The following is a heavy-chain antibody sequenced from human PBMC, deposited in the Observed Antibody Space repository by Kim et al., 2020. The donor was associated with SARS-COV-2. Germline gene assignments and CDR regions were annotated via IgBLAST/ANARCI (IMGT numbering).Heavy chain of an antibody. CDR3: AKDGSGINYYYYYGMDV. Sequence: GGSLRLSCAASGFTFSSYAMSWVRQAPGKGLEWVSAISGSGGSTYYADSVKGRFTISRDNSKNTLYLQMNSLRAEDTAVYYCAKDGSGINYYYYYGMDVWGQGTTVTVSS. J-gene: IGHJ6*02. D-gene: IGHD3-10*01. CDR1: GFTFSSYA. CDR2: ISGSGGST. V-gene: IGHV3-23*01.